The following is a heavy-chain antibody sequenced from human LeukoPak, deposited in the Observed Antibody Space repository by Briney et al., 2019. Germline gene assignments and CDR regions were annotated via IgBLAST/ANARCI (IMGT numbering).Heavy chain of an antibody. D-gene: IGHD3-16*01. CDR1: GFTLSTYW. V-gene: IGHV3-7*03. J-gene: IGHJ4*02. CDR3: ASWGAGGNS. CDR2: INPDGSGK. Sequence: GGSLRRSCEASGFTLSTYWMNWVRKVPGKGLDWVANINPDGSGKRYVDSVKGRFTIARDNADNSLSLQMNSLRAEDTAVYYCASWGAGGNSWGQGTLVTVSS.